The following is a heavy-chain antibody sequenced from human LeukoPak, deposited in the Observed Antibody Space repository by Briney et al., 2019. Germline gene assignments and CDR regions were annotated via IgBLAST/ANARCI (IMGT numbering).Heavy chain of an antibody. D-gene: IGHD6-25*01. J-gene: IGHJ4*02. CDR3: ARLLAAPYYINF. CDR1: GYKFTTYW. V-gene: IGHV5-51*01. CDR2: IYPRDSDT. Sequence: GESLKISCKGSGYKFTTYWIAWMRQMPGRGLEWLGIIYPRDSDTRYSPSFEGQVSISVDTSIDTAYLQWSSVKASDTAMYYCARLLAAPYYINFWGQGTLVTVSS.